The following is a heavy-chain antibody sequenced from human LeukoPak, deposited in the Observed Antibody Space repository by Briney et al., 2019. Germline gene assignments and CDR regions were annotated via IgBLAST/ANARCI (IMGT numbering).Heavy chain of an antibody. CDR2: IYYSGST. D-gene: IGHD2-15*01. CDR1: GGSISSYY. Sequence: PSETLSLSCTVSGGSISSYYWSWIRQPPGKGLEWIGYIYYSGSTNYNPSLKSRVTISVDRSKNQFSLKLSSVTAADTAVYYCARDLRCSGGSCSDYWGQGTLVTVSS. J-gene: IGHJ4*02. V-gene: IGHV4-59*12. CDR3: ARDLRCSGGSCSDY.